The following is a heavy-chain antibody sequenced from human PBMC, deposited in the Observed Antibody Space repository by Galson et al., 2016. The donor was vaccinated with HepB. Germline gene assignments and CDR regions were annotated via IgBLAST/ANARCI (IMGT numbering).Heavy chain of an antibody. D-gene: IGHD3-10*01. V-gene: IGHV5-51*01. CDR3: ARRSSDAFDI. J-gene: IGHJ3*02. Sequence: QSGAEVKKPGESLKISCKGSGYSFTSYWIAWVRQMPGKGLEWMGTIYPGDSDTRYSPSSQGQVTISADKSISAAYLQWNSLKASDTAIYYCARRSSDAFDIWGQGTMVTVSS. CDR2: IYPGDSDT. CDR1: GYSFTSYW.